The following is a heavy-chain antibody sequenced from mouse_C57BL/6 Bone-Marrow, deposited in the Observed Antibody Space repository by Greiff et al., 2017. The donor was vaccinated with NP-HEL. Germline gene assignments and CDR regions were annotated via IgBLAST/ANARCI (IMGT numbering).Heavy chain of an antibody. CDR1: GFNIKDDY. CDR3: TTQIYYDYDVGYYYAMDY. D-gene: IGHD2-4*01. J-gene: IGHJ4*01. CDR2: IDPENGDT. V-gene: IGHV14-4*01. Sequence: VQLQQSGAELVRPGASVKLSCTASGFNIKDDYMHWVKQRPEQGLEWIGWIDPENGDTEYASKFQGKATITADTSSNTAYLQLSSLTSEDTAVYYCTTQIYYDYDVGYYYAMDYWGQGTSVTVSS.